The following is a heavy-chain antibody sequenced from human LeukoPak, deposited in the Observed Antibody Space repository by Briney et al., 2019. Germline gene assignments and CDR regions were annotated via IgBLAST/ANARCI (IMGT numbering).Heavy chain of an antibody. J-gene: IGHJ6*02. CDR1: GFTFSSFA. CDR2: ISYDGSNK. D-gene: IGHD5-12*01. CDR3: AREYSDYGYYYNMEV. Sequence: GGSLRLSCAASGFTFSSFAIHWVRQAPGKGLEWVALISYDGSNKYYADSVKGRFTISRDNPNNTLYLQMNSLRAEDTAVYYCAREYSDYGYYYNMEVWGQGTRSPSP. V-gene: IGHV3-30-3*01.